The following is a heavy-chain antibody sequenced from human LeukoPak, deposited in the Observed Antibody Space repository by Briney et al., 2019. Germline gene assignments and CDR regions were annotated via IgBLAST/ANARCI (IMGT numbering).Heavy chain of an antibody. V-gene: IGHV3-74*01. Sequence: GGSLRLSCAASGFTFSAYWMHWVRQAPGKGLVWVSRVKYDGSTTTYADSVKGRFTISRDNAKNILYLQMNSLRVEDTGVYYCARAPSEIGGYYPEYFRHWGQGTLVTVSS. J-gene: IGHJ1*01. CDR3: ARAPSEIGGYYPEYFRH. CDR1: GFTFSAYW. D-gene: IGHD3-22*01. CDR2: VKYDGSTT.